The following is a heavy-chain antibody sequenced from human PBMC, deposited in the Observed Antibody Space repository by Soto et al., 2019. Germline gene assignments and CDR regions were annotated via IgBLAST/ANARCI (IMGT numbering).Heavy chain of an antibody. V-gene: IGHV1-69*06. D-gene: IGHD6-6*01. J-gene: IGHJ1*01. CDR3: PREVSMAGRPGFFHH. CDR2: ITPMSGTK. Sequence: VSCRAPGGDLSRDVIIWVRQARGQGLEWLGGITPMSGTKDYAQKFQGRVTISADKSTGTADLELSSLTFDDTGVYYCPREVSMAGRPGFFHHWGQGSLVTVS. CDR1: GGDLSRDV.